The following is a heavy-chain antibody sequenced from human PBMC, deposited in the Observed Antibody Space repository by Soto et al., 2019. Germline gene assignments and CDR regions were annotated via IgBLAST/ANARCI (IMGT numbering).Heavy chain of an antibody. CDR1: GFTFSSYS. J-gene: IGHJ6*02. CDR3: ARDFSPTRGGMDV. Sequence: KPGGSLRLSCAASGFTFSSYSMNWVRQAPGKGLEWVSSISSSSSYIYYADSVKGRFTISRDNAKNSLYLQMNSLRAEDTAVYYCARDFSPTRGGMDVWGQGTTVTVSS. V-gene: IGHV3-21*01. CDR2: ISSSSSYI. D-gene: IGHD6-6*01.